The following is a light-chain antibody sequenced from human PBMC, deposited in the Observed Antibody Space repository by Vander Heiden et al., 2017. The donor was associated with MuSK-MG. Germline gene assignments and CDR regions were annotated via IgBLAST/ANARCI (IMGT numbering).Light chain of an antibody. J-gene: IGLJ1*01. V-gene: IGLV3-25*03. CDR3: QSADSSGTYRV. CDR2: KDS. CDR1: ALPKQY. Sequence: SYELTQPPSVSVSPGQTARITCSGDALPKQYAYWYQQKPGQAPVLVIYKDSVRPSGIPERFSGSSSGTTVTLTISGVQAEDEADYYCQSADSSGTYRVFGTGTKVTVL.